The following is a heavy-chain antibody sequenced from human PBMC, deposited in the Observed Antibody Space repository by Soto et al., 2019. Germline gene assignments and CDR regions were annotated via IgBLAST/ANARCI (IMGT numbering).Heavy chain of an antibody. Sequence: EVQLVESGGGLIQPGGSLRLSCAASGFTVSSNYMSWVRQAPGKGLEWVSVIYSGGSTYYADSVKGRFTISRDNSKNTLYLHMNSLRAEDTAVYYCARDNRWTTGPNWFDPWGQGTLVTVSS. CDR1: GFTVSSNY. J-gene: IGHJ5*02. V-gene: IGHV3-53*01. CDR3: ARDNRWTTGPNWFDP. D-gene: IGHD1-1*01. CDR2: IYSGGST.